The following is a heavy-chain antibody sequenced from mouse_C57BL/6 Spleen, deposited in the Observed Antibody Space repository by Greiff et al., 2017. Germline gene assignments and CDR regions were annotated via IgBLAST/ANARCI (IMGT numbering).Heavy chain of an antibody. CDR1: GYTFTSYW. CDR3: ARKNNSNYFDY. J-gene: IGHJ2*01. CDR2: IDPSDSYT. D-gene: IGHD2-5*01. V-gene: IGHV1-59*01. Sequence: VQLQQSGAELVRPGTSVKLSCKASGYTFTSYWMHWVKQRPGQGLEWIGVIDPSDSYTNYNQKFKGKATLTVDTSSSTAYMQLSSLTSEDSAVYYCARKNNSNYFDYWGQGTTLTVSS.